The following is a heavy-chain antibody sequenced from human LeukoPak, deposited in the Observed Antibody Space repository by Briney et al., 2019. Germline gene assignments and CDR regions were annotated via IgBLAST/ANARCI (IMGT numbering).Heavy chain of an antibody. CDR2: ISYSGST. J-gene: IGHJ6*03. CDR3: ARLYYYYYMDV. Sequence: PSETLSLTCTVSGGSISSYYWSWIRQPPGKGLEWIGYISYSGSTNYNPSLKSRVTISVDTSKNQFSLKLSSVTAADTAVYYCARLYYYYYMDVWGKGTTVTVSS. CDR1: GGSISSYY. V-gene: IGHV4-59*01.